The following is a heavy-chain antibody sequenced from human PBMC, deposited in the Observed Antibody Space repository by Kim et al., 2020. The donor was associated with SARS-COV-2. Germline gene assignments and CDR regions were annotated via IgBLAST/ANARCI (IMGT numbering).Heavy chain of an antibody. V-gene: IGHV4-30-2*01. J-gene: IGHJ5*02. CDR2: IYHSGST. CDR1: GGSISSGGYS. Sequence: SETLSLTCAVSGGSISSGGYSWSWIRQPPGKGLEWIGYIYHSGSTYYNPSLKSRVTISVDRSKNQFSLKLSSVTAADTAVYYCARVKSSSWYLGNWFDPWGQGTLVTVSS. CDR3: ARVKSSSWYLGNWFDP. D-gene: IGHD6-13*01.